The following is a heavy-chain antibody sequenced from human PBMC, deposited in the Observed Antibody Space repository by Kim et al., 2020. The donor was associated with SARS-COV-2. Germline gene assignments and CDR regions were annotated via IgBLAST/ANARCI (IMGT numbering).Heavy chain of an antibody. D-gene: IGHD3-10*01. CDR3: ARATVGSRGSGSIDLGY. V-gene: IGHV1-18*04. J-gene: IGHJ4*02. Sequence: ASVKVSCKASGYTFTSYGISWVRQAPGQGLEWMGWISAYNGNTNYAQKLQGRVTMTTDTSTSTAYMELRSLRSDDTAVYYCARATVGSRGSGSIDLGYWGQGTLVTVSS. CDR2: ISAYNGNT. CDR1: GYTFTSYG.